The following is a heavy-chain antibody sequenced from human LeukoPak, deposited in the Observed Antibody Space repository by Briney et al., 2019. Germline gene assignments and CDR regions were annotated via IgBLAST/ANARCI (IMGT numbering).Heavy chain of an antibody. CDR2: ISGNGDYT. CDR3: AKFQYDYVWGSLRGHFDY. D-gene: IGHD3-16*01. V-gene: IGHV3-64*02. CDR1: GSGFIFDMHA. Sequence: PGGSMRLSCAVSGSGFIFDMHAMHWVRQAPRKGLEYVSGISGNGDYTNYAESVKGRFTISRDDAKNSLYLQMNSLRAEDTAVYYCAKFQYDYVWGSLRGHFDYWGKGTLVTVSS. J-gene: IGHJ4*02.